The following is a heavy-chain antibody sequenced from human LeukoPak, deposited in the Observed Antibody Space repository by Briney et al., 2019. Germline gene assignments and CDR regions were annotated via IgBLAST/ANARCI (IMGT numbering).Heavy chain of an antibody. D-gene: IGHD3-16*02. Sequence: SETLSLTCAVSGGSISSSNWWSWVRPPPGKGLEWIGEIYHSGSTNYNPSLKSRVTISVDKSKNQFSLKLSSVTAADTAVYYCARAYYDYVWGSYRYQFRFDPWGQGTLVTVSS. V-gene: IGHV4-4*02. J-gene: IGHJ5*02. CDR3: ARAYYDYVWGSYRYQFRFDP. CDR2: IYHSGST. CDR1: GGSISSSNW.